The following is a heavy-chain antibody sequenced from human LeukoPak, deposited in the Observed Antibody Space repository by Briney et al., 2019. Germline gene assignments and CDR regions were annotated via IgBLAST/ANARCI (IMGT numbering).Heavy chain of an antibody. J-gene: IGHJ4*02. V-gene: IGHV4-34*09. CDR3: ARVHLNYYDSSGYPDY. CDR1: GGSFSGYY. Sequence: SETLSLTCAVYGGSFSGYYWSWIRQPPGKGLEWIGEINHSGSTNYNPSLKSRVTISVDTSKNQFSLKLSSVTAADTAVYYCARVHLNYYDSSGYPDYWGQGTLVTVSS. CDR2: INHSGST. D-gene: IGHD3-22*01.